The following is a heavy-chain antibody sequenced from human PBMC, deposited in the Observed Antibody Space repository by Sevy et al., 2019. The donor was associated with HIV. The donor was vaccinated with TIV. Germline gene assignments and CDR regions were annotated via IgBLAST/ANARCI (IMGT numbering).Heavy chain of an antibody. D-gene: IGHD2-21*02. CDR1: GFTFSSYW. CDR3: AKPLVVTTTRESDY. Sequence: GGSLRLSCAASGFTFSSYWMHWVRQAPGKGLVWVSRIKTDGSDTSYADSVKGRFTISRDNTKNTLYLQMNSLRAEDTAVYYCAKPLVVTTTRESDYWGQGTLVTVSS. J-gene: IGHJ4*02. CDR2: IKTDGSDT. V-gene: IGHV3-74*01.